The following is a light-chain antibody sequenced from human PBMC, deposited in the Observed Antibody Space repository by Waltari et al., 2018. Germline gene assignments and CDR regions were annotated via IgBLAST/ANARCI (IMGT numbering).Light chain of an antibody. Sequence: TGGASQDIRNWLAWYQQKPGKAPNLLIYATSSLQTGVPSRFSGSGSGTEFTLTISSLQPEDFATYYCQQANSFPITFGPGTKVDFK. CDR3: QQANSFPIT. CDR1: QDIRNW. V-gene: IGKV1-12*01. CDR2: ATS. J-gene: IGKJ3*01.